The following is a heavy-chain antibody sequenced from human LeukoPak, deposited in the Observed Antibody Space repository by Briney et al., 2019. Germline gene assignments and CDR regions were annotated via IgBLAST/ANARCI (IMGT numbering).Heavy chain of an antibody. CDR2: INHSGST. V-gene: IGHV4-34*01. D-gene: IGHD6-19*01. J-gene: IGHJ5*02. Sequence: SETLSLTCAVYGGSFSGYYWSWIRQPPGKGLEWIGEINHSGSTNYNPSLKSRVTISLNTSKNQFSLKLSSVTAADTAVYYCARTNNPYSSGWSREVRWFDPWGQGTLVTVSS. CDR1: GGSFSGYY. CDR3: ARTNNPYSSGWSREVRWFDP.